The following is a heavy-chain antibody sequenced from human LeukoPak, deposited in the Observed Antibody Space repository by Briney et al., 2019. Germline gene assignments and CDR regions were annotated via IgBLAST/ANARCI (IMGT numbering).Heavy chain of an antibody. CDR2: INHSRST. V-gene: IGHV4-34*01. CDR1: GGSFSGYY. CDR3: ARASTTTVVTHNWFDP. D-gene: IGHD4-23*01. Sequence: SETLSLTCAVYGGSFSGYYWSWIRQPPGKGLEWIGEINHSRSTNYNPSLKSRVTISVDTSKNQFSLKLSSVTAADTAVYYCARASTTTVVTHNWFDPWGQGTLVTVSS. J-gene: IGHJ5*02.